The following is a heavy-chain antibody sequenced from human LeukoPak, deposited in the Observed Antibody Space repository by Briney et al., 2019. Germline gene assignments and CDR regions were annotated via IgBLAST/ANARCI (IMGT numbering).Heavy chain of an antibody. Sequence: SQTLSLTCTVSGGSISSGDYYWSWIRQPPGKGLEWIGYIYYSGSTYYNPSLESRVTISVDTSKNQFSLKLSSVTAADTAVYYCARVYGSGSYVGYWGQGTLVTVSS. V-gene: IGHV4-30-4*01. D-gene: IGHD3-10*01. J-gene: IGHJ4*02. CDR3: ARVYGSGSYVGY. CDR1: GGSISSGDYY. CDR2: IYYSGST.